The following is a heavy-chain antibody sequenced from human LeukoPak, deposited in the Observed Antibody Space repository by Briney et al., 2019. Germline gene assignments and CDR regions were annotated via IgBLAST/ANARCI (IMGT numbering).Heavy chain of an antibody. CDR1: GFTFTGYY. D-gene: IGHD2-2*01. CDR2: NNPNSGGT. Sequence: GASVKVSCKASGFTFTGYYMHWVRQAPGQGLEWMGWNNPNSGGTNYAQKFQGRVTMTRDTSISTAYMELSRLRSDDTAVYYCARDCSSTSCYYFDYWGQGTLVTVSS. CDR3: ARDCSSTSCYYFDY. V-gene: IGHV1-2*02. J-gene: IGHJ4*02.